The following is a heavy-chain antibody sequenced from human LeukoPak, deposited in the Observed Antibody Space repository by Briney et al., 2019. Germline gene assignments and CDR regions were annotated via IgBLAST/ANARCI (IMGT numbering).Heavy chain of an antibody. CDR3: SSLSGRGYYYYGMDV. CDR2: IYYSGST. V-gene: IGHV4-30-4*01. Sequence: SQTLSLTCTVSGGSISSGDYYWSWIRQPPGKGLEWIGYIYYSGSTYYNPSLKSRVTISVYTSKNQFSLKLSSVTAADTAVYYCSSLSGRGYYYYGMDVWGQGTTVTVSS. J-gene: IGHJ6*02. CDR1: GGSISSGDYY. D-gene: IGHD2-15*01.